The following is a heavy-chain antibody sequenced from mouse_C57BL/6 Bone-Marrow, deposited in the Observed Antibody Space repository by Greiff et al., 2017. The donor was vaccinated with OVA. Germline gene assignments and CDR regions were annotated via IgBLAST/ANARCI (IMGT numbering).Heavy chain of an antibody. D-gene: IGHD3-2*02. CDR3: ARGRRTAQATGFAY. CDR1: GFTFSSYT. J-gene: IGHJ3*01. CDR2: ISGGGGNT. Sequence: DVMLVESGGGLVKPGGSLKLSCAASGFTFSSYTMSWVRQTPEKRLEWVATISGGGGNTYYQDSVKGRFTISRDNAKNTLYLQMSSLRSEDTALYYCARGRRTAQATGFAYWGQGTLVTVSA. V-gene: IGHV5-9*01.